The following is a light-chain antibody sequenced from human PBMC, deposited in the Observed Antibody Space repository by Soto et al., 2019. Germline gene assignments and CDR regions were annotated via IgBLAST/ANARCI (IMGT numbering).Light chain of an antibody. Sequence: EIVMTQSPVTLSVSPGERATLSCRASQNISRSLAWYQQKPGQGPSLLIYGTSTRAGGVPARFSGGGSGTEFTLTITSLQSEDFAVYYCQQYGTKVSFGPGTKVDIK. J-gene: IGKJ3*01. CDR2: GTS. CDR1: QNISRS. V-gene: IGKV3-15*01. CDR3: QQYGTKVS.